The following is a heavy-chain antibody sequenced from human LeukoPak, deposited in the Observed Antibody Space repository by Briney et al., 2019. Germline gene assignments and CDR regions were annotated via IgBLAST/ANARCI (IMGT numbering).Heavy chain of an antibody. J-gene: IGHJ4*02. D-gene: IGHD3-22*01. Sequence: SETLSLTCTVSGGSVSSYYWSWIRQPAGKGLEWSGRIYTSGSTNYNPSLKSRVTMSVDTSKNQFSLKLSSVTAADTAVYYCARVTGYMIEDYFDYWGQGTLVTVSS. V-gene: IGHV4-4*07. CDR3: ARVTGYMIEDYFDY. CDR1: GGSVSSYY. CDR2: IYTSGST.